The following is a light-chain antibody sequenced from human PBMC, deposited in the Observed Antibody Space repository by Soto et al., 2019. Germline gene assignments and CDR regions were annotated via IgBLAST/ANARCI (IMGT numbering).Light chain of an antibody. CDR2: AAS. V-gene: IGKV1-27*01. CDR1: QGISNY. Sequence: RTQSPSSMSTSVGDRVTITCRASQGISNYLAWYQQKPGKVPKLLIYAASSLQSGVPSRFSGSGSGTDFTLTISSLQPEDFATYYSQQSYSTPQPFGQGGKVDIK. CDR3: QQSYSTPQP. J-gene: IGKJ1*01.